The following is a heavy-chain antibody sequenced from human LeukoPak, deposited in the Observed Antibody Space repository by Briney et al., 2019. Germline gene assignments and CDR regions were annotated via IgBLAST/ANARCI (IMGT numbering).Heavy chain of an antibody. CDR2: INHSGST. D-gene: IGHD3-22*01. V-gene: IGHV4-34*01. CDR3: ARRITMIVVVGWLSP. J-gene: IGHJ5*02. Sequence: SETLSLTCAVYGGSFSGYYCSWIRQPPGKGLEWIGEINHSGSTNYNPSLKSRVTISVDTSKNQFSLKLSSVTAADTAVYYCARRITMIVVVGWLSPWGQGTLVTVSS. CDR1: GGSFSGYY.